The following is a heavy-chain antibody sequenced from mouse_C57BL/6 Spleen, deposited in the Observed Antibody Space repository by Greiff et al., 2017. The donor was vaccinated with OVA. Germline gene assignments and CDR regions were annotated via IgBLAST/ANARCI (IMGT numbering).Heavy chain of an antibody. V-gene: IGHV14-4*01. D-gene: IGHD1-1*01. CDR1: GFNIKDDY. Sequence: VQLQQSGAELVRPGASVKLSCTASGFNIKDDYMHWVKQRPEQGLEWIGWIDPANGDTEYASKFQGKATITADTSSNTAYLQLSSLTSEDTAVYYCTRSLGGSSYGAMGYWGQGTSVTVSS. CDR2: IDPANGDT. CDR3: TRSLGGSSYGAMGY. J-gene: IGHJ4*01.